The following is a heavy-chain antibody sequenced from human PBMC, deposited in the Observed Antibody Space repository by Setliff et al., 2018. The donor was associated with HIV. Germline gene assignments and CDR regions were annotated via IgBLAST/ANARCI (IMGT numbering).Heavy chain of an antibody. CDR3: ARVDSSTPRAVDI. D-gene: IGHD5-12*01. V-gene: IGHV4-39*01. Sequence: PSETLSLTCAVSGGSISGSYYWAWIRQPPGKGLEWIGNIFHNGNTYYNATLESRVAISVDTSKRQFSLRMNSVTAADTAVYYSARVDSSTPRAVDIWGQGTMVTVSS. CDR1: GGSISGSYY. J-gene: IGHJ3*02. CDR2: IFHNGNT.